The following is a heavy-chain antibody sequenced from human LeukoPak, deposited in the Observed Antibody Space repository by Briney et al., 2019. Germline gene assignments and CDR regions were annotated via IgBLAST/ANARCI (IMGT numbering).Heavy chain of an antibody. CDR1: GFTFSRFA. CDR2: ISGSGSDT. CDR3: AKDRYGDYSFES. Sequence: GGCLRLSCAASGFTFSRFAMSWVRQAPGKGLEWVSAISGSGSDTYYADSVEGRFTVSRDNSKNTLYLRMNSLRAEDTALYYCAKDRYGDYSFESWGQGTLVTVSS. D-gene: IGHD4-17*01. V-gene: IGHV3-23*01. J-gene: IGHJ4*02.